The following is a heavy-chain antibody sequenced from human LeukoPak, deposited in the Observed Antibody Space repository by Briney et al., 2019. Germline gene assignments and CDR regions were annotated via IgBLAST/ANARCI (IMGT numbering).Heavy chain of an antibody. Sequence: PGGSLRLSCAASGFTFSSYAMHWVRQAPGKGLEWVAVIWYDGSNKYYADSVKGRFTISRDNSKNTLYLQMNSLRAEDTAVYYCARVGATGVDAFDTWGQGTMVTVSS. CDR1: GFTFSSYA. CDR2: IWYDGSNK. CDR3: ARVGATGVDAFDT. D-gene: IGHD1-26*01. V-gene: IGHV3-33*01. J-gene: IGHJ3*02.